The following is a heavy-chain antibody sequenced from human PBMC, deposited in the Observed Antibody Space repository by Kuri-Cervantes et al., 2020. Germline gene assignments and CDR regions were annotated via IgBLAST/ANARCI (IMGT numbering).Heavy chain of an antibody. CDR2: ISGSGGST. D-gene: IGHD3-3*01. V-gene: IGHV3-23*02. CDR3: TTVFNDFWSGYYRPIDFDY. J-gene: IGHJ4*02. Sequence: GESLKISCAASGFTFSSYAMSWVRQAPGKGLEWVSAISGSGGSTYYVDSVKGRFTISRDDSKNTLYLQTNSLKTEDTAVYYCTTVFNDFWSGYYRPIDFDYWGQGTLVTVSS. CDR1: GFTFSSYA.